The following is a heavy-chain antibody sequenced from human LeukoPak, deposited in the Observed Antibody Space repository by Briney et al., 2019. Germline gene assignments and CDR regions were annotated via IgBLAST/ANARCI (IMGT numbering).Heavy chain of an antibody. J-gene: IGHJ3*02. V-gene: IGHV1-18*01. Sequence: ASVKVSCKASGHTFTSYGISWVRQAPGQGLEWMGWISAYNGNTNYAQKLQGRVTMTTDTSTSTAYMELRSLRSDDTAVYYCARVYYDFWSGYEYDAFDIWGQGTMVTVSS. D-gene: IGHD3-3*01. CDR3: ARVYYDFWSGYEYDAFDI. CDR2: ISAYNGNT. CDR1: GHTFTSYG.